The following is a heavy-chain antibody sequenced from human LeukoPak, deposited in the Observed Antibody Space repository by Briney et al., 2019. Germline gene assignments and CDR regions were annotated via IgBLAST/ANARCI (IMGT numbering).Heavy chain of an antibody. CDR3: ARYYYDSSGSSHGRDV. CDR1: CGSINSYY. CDR2: INYSGGT. D-gene: IGHD3-22*01. V-gene: IGHV4-59*08. J-gene: IGHJ6*02. Sequence: PSETLPLTCIVSCGSINSYYWSWIGQPPGKGLEWIGHINYSGGTKYNPSLKSRVTISVDTPKNQFSLKLSSVTAADTAVYYCARYYYDSSGSSHGRDVWGQGTTVTVSS.